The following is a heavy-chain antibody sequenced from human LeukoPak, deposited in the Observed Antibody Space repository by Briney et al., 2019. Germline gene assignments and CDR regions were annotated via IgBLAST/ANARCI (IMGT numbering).Heavy chain of an antibody. V-gene: IGHV1-8*01. CDR2: MNPNSGNT. D-gene: IGHD2-2*02. CDR3: ARGTPFCTGASCYNY. J-gene: IGHJ4*02. CDR1: GYTFTSFD. Sequence: AASVKVSSKASGYTFTSFDINWVRQATGQGLEWMGWMNPNSGNTGYAQNFQGRVTMTRDTSISTAYMELSSLRSDDTAVYYCARGTPFCTGASCYNYWGQGTLVTVSS.